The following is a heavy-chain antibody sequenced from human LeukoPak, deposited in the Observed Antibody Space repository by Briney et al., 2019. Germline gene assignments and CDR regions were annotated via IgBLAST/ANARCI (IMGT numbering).Heavy chain of an antibody. CDR1: GGTFSSYA. J-gene: IGHJ4*02. CDR2: ISAYNGNT. D-gene: IGHD5-18*01. V-gene: IGHV1-18*01. CDR3: ARGLGYSYGHNFDY. Sequence: GASVKVSCKASGGTFSSYAISWVRQAPGQGLEWVGWISAYNGNTNYAQKLQGRVTMTTDTSTSTAYMELRSLRSDDTAVYYCARGLGYSYGHNFDYWGQGTLVTVSS.